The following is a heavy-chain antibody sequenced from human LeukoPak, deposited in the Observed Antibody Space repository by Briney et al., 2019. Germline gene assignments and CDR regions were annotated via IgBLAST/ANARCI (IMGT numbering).Heavy chain of an antibody. V-gene: IGHV1-18*01. J-gene: IGHJ5*02. CDR2: INTNNGNT. D-gene: IGHD2-21*02. Sequence: ASVKVSCMASGYTFSTYGLMWVRQAPGQGLEWMGWINTNNGNTNYAQKFQGRVTMTTDTSTSTGYMELRSLRSDDTAVYYCARKRCTGDCYLFDPWGQGTLVTVSS. CDR3: ARKRCTGDCYLFDP. CDR1: GYTFSTYG.